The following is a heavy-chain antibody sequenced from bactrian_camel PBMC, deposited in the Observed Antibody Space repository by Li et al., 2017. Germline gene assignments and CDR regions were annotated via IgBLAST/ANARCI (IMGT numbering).Heavy chain of an antibody. D-gene: IGHD2*01. CDR1: GYESYY. J-gene: IGHJ4*01. CDR3: AAQFLEASCAVVHAIDN. Sequence: HVQLVESGGGEVQAGGSLKLSCVVSGYESYYMAWFRQVPGKEREGVASIRPGATTTAYASSVRGRFSISLDTAKNTVFLQMNSLKPEDTATHYCAAQFLEASCAVVHAIDNWGQGTQVTVS. V-gene: IGHV3S61*01. CDR2: IRPGATTT.